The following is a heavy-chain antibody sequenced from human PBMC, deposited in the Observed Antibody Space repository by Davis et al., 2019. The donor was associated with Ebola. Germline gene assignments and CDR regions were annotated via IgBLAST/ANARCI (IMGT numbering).Heavy chain of an antibody. D-gene: IGHD6-19*01. J-gene: IGHJ4*02. Sequence: ASVKVSCKASGYTLTSYDINWVRQATGQGLEWMGWMNPNSGNTGYAQKFQGRVTMTRNTSISTAYMELSSLRSEDTAVYYCARVQRSSGWYGGFYYWGQGTLVTVSS. V-gene: IGHV1-8*01. CDR3: ARVQRSSGWYGGFYY. CDR2: MNPNSGNT. CDR1: GYTLTSYD.